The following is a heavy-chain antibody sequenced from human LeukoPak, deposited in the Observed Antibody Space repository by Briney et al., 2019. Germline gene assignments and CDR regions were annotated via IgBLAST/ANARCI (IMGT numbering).Heavy chain of an antibody. CDR1: GYTLTELS. Sequence: ASVKVSCKVSGYTLTELSMHWVREAPGKGVEWMGGFAPEDGETIYAQEFKGRDTMTEDTSTDTAYTELSSLRSEDTAVYYCAGVTTFSFDYWGQGTLVTVSS. CDR3: AGVTTFSFDY. J-gene: IGHJ4*02. V-gene: IGHV1-24*01. CDR2: FAPEDGET. D-gene: IGHD4-17*01.